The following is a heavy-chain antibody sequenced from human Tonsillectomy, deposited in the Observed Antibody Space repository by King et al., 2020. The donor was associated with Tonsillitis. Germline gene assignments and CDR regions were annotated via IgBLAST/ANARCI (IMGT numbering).Heavy chain of an antibody. CDR2: ISSSSTYI. D-gene: IGHD3-10*01. V-gene: IGHV3-21*01. CDR3: ATSPYGSRTYPPGS. CDR1: GYIFSNYN. Sequence: VQLVESGGGLVKPGGSLRVSCAASGYIFSNYNMHWVRQAPGKGLEWVSSISSSSTYIYYADSVKGRFTISRDNAKNSLYLQMNSLRAEDTAVYYCATSPYGSRTYPPGSWGQGTLVTVSS. J-gene: IGHJ1*01.